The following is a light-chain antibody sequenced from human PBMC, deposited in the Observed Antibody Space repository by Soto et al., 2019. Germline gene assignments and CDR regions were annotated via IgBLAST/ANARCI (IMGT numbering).Light chain of an antibody. V-gene: IGKV1-39*01. CDR1: QTIDRY. Sequence: DIQMTQSPSSLSASVGDRVTITCRASQTIDRYLNWYQQKPGRAPKLLIDAASRLQSGVSSRFSGSGSGPDFTLTIINLQPEDFAAYYSQQSFSAPYTFGQGTRLEIK. CDR2: AAS. CDR3: QQSFSAPYT. J-gene: IGKJ2*01.